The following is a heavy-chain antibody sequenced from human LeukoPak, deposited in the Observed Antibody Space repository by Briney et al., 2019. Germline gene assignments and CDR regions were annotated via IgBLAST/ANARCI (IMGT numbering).Heavy chain of an antibody. CDR2: ISGSGGST. CDR1: GVTLSSYA. D-gene: IGHD3-22*01. CDR3: AKDSSGYYRYGDY. Sequence: RGSLRLSCAASGVTLSSYAMSWVRQAPGKGLEWVSAISGSGGSTYYADSVKGRFTISRDNSKNTLYLQMNSLRAEDTAVYYCAKDSSGYYRYGDYWGQGTLVTVSS. V-gene: IGHV3-23*01. J-gene: IGHJ4*02.